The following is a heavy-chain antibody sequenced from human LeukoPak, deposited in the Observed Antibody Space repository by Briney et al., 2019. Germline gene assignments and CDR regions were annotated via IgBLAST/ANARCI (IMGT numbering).Heavy chain of an antibody. CDR3: ARRGGSSSMDYYYHYMDV. V-gene: IGHV3-21*01. J-gene: IGHJ6*03. CDR2: ISGSGIYT. CDR1: AFTFSDYS. D-gene: IGHD6-6*01. Sequence: GGSLRLSCAASAFTFSDYSMNWVRQAPGKGLEWVSSISGSGIYTYYADSVKGRFTISRDNAKNSLYLQMNILRAEDTAVYYCARRGGSSSMDYYYHYMDVWGKGTTVTVS.